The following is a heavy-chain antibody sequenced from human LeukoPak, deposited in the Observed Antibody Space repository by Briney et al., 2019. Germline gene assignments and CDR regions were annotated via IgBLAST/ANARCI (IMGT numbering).Heavy chain of an antibody. Sequence: SETLSLTCTVSGGSISSSSYYWGWIRQPPGKGLEWIGSIYYSGSTYYNPSLKSRVTISVDTSKNQFSLKLSSVTAADTAVYYCARHPGIVGATNDFDYWGQGTLVTVSS. CDR1: GGSISSSSYY. V-gene: IGHV4-39*01. CDR2: IYYSGST. J-gene: IGHJ4*02. CDR3: ARHPGIVGATNDFDY. D-gene: IGHD1-26*01.